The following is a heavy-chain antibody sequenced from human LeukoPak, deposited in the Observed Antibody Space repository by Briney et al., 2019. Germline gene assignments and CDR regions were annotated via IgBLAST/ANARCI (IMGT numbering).Heavy chain of an antibody. Sequence: GGSLRPSCAASGFTFSSYTMNWVRQSPGKGLEWVSNIDTSSTTIYYADSVKGRFTISRDNAKNSLYLQMNSLRADDTAVYYCARFAAGGSYYYYMDVWGKGTTVTVSS. V-gene: IGHV3-48*01. CDR3: ARFAAGGSYYYYMDV. D-gene: IGHD6-25*01. CDR1: GFTFSSYT. CDR2: IDTSSTTI. J-gene: IGHJ6*03.